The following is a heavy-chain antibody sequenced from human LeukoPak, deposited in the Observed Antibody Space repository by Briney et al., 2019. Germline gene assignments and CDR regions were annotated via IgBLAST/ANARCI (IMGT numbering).Heavy chain of an antibody. CDR2: ISYDGSNK. CDR3: ASPWDLSDAFDI. Sequence: TGGSLRLSCAASGITFRTYAMHWVRQAPGKGLEWVAVISYDGSNKYYADSVKGRFSISRDNSKNTLYLQMNTLRAEDTAVYYCASPWDLSDAFDIWGQGTMVTVSS. J-gene: IGHJ3*02. D-gene: IGHD1-26*01. CDR1: GITFRTYA. V-gene: IGHV3-30-3*01.